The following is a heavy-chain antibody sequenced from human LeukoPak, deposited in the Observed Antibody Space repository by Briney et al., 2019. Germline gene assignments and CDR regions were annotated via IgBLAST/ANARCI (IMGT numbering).Heavy chain of an antibody. CDR1: GDSTTSSSHY. Sequence: PSETLPLTCTVSGDSTTSSSHYWGWVRQPPGKGLEWIGSIYYSGSTYYNPSLKSRATISVDTSKNQFSLNLRSVTAADTAVYYCARQGPLSGYDYAAFDYWGQGTLVIVSS. CDR3: ARQGPLSGYDYAAFDY. CDR2: IYYSGST. V-gene: IGHV4-39*01. D-gene: IGHD5-12*01. J-gene: IGHJ4*02.